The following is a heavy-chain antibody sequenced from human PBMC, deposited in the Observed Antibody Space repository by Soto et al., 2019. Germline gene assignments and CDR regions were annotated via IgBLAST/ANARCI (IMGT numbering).Heavy chain of an antibody. CDR1: GGTFSSYA. Sequence: GASVKVSCKASGGTFSSYAISWVRQAPGQGLEWMGGIIPIFGTANYAQKFQGRVTITADESTSTAYMELSSLRSEDTAVYYCARRASSGYYYYFDYWGQGTLVTVSS. CDR3: ARRASSGYYYYFDY. V-gene: IGHV1-69*13. CDR2: IIPIFGTA. J-gene: IGHJ4*02. D-gene: IGHD3-22*01.